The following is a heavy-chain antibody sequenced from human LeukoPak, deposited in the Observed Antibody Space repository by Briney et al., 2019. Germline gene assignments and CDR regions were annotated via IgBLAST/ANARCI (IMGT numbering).Heavy chain of an antibody. Sequence: GGSLRLSCAASGFTFSSYWMHWVRQAPGKGLVWVSRINSDGSSTSYADSVKGRFTISRDNAKNTLYLQMNSLRAEDTAVYYCARAETYYYDSSGYSVDYWGQGTLVTVSS. CDR3: ARAETYYYDSSGYSVDY. CDR1: GFTFSSYW. V-gene: IGHV3-74*01. D-gene: IGHD3-22*01. J-gene: IGHJ4*02. CDR2: INSDGSST.